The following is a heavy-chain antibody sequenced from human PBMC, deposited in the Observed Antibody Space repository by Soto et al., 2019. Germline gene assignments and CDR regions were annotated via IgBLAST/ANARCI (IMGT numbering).Heavy chain of an antibody. Sequence: GGSLRLSCAASGFTFSSYIMDWVRQAPGKGLEWVSSISSSSSYIYYADSVKGRFTISRDNAKNSLYLQMNSLRAEDTAVYYCARVTHDYGGNSLYWGQGTLVTVSS. V-gene: IGHV3-21*01. CDR1: GFTFSSYI. CDR2: ISSSSSYI. CDR3: ARVTHDYGGNSLY. D-gene: IGHD4-17*01. J-gene: IGHJ4*02.